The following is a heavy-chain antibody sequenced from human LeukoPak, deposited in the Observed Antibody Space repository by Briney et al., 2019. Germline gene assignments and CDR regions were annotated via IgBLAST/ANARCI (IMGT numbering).Heavy chain of an antibody. J-gene: IGHJ6*04. CDR3: ARGESSVGLDV. CDR2: IYYSGST. CDR1: GGSISSGSHY. D-gene: IGHD3-22*01. V-gene: IGHV4-30-4*08. Sequence: SETLSLTCTVSGGSISSGSHYWSWIRQPAGKGLEWIGYIYYSGSTYYNPSLKSRVTISVDTSKNQFSLKLSSVTAADTAVYYCARGESSVGLDVWGKGTTVTVSS.